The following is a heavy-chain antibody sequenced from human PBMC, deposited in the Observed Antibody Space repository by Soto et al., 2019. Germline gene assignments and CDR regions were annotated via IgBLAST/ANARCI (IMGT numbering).Heavy chain of an antibody. CDR3: ARASSPVAAAGTRCHYFDY. CDR2: ISYDGSNK. J-gene: IGHJ4*02. Sequence: QVQLVESGGGVVQPGRSLRLSCAASGFTFSSYAMHWVRQAPGKGLVWVADISYDGSNKYYADSVKGRFNISRDNSKNTLYLQMNRLRAEDTAVYDCARASSPVAAAGTRCHYFDYWGQGTLVTVSS. V-gene: IGHV3-30-3*01. CDR1: GFTFSSYA. D-gene: IGHD6-13*01.